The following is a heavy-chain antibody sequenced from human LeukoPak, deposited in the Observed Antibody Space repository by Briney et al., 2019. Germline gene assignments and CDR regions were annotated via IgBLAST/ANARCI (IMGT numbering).Heavy chain of an antibody. V-gene: IGHV3-7*01. CDR3: ARGGGWDQLLCHY. Sequence: GGSLRLSCAASGFSFRSYSMNWVRQVPGKGLEWLATIKQDGSETHYVDSVRGRLSISRDNAKNSLYLQINSLRAEDTAVYYCARGGGWDQLLCHYWGQGTLVTVSS. J-gene: IGHJ4*02. D-gene: IGHD2-2*01. CDR2: IKQDGSET. CDR1: GFSFRSYS.